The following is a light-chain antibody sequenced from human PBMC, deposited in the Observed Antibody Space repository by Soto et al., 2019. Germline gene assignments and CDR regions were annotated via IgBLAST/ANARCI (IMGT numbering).Light chain of an antibody. CDR3: CSYAGSYTYV. Sequence: QSALTQPRSVSGSPGQSVTISCSGSDSDVGYYNYVSWYQQHPGKAPKLMIYDVTKRPSGVPDRFSASKSGNTASLTISGLQAEDEADYYCCSYAGSYTYVFGTGTKLTVL. CDR2: DVT. CDR1: DSDVGYYNY. J-gene: IGLJ1*01. V-gene: IGLV2-11*01.